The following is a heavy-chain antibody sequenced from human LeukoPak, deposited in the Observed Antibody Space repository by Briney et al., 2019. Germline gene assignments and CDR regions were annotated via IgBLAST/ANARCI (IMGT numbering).Heavy chain of an antibody. CDR3: AKDGTAAAGD. J-gene: IGHJ4*02. CDR1: GFTFSAYG. V-gene: IGHV3-33*06. Sequence: PGGSLRLSCAASGFTFSAYGMHWVRQAPGKGLEWVGIIWNDGSDKYYGASVKGRFTISRDNSKNTLYLQLNSLRAEDTAVYYCAKDGTAAAGDWGQGTLVTVSS. CDR2: IWNDGSDK. D-gene: IGHD6-13*01.